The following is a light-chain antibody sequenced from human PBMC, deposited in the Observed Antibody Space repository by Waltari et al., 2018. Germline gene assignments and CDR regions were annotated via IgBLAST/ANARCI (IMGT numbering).Light chain of an antibody. CDR1: NSDLGANHY. CDR2: VFR. V-gene: IGLV2-14*01. CDR3: SAYTISHTRV. J-gene: IGLJ1*01. Sequence: QSALTQPASVSGSAGQSITISCTGTNSDLGANHYVSWYQQHAGKAPKLLIYVFRKRLAGVSTPFSGPKSVNTASLTISGLQAEDEADYYCSAYTISHTRVFGTGTQVTVL.